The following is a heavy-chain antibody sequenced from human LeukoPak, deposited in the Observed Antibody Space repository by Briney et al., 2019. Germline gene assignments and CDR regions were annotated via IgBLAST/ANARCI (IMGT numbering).Heavy chain of an antibody. V-gene: IGHV4-34*01. CDR2: INHSGST. J-gene: IGHJ6*02. D-gene: IGHD5-12*01. Sequence: SETLSLTCAVYGGSFSGYYWSWIRQPPGKGLEWVGEINHSGSTNYNPSLKSRVTISVDTSKNQFSLKLSSVTAADTAVYYCARIIVATIRGYYYYYYGMDVWGQGTTVTVSS. CDR3: ARIIVATIRGYYYYYYGMDV. CDR1: GGSFSGYY.